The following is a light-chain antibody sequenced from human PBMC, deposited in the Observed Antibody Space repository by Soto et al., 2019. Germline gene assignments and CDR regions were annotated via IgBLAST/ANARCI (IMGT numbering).Light chain of an antibody. J-gene: IGKJ1*01. CDR3: QQRSNWPWT. Sequence: EIVLTQSPANLSLSPGERATLSCRASQSVSSYLAWYQQKRGHTPRLLIYDTSNRATGVPARFSGSGSGTDFTPTVSSLEPEDFAVYFCQQRSNWPWTFGQGTNVEIK. CDR1: QSVSSY. V-gene: IGKV3-11*01. CDR2: DTS.